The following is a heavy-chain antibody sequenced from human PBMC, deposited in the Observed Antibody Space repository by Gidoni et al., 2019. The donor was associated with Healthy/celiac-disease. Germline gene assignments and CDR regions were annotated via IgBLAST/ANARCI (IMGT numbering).Heavy chain of an antibody. Sequence: QVQLVESGGGVVQPGRSLRLPFAAPGFTFRSYARPWVRQAPGKGLEWVAGISYDGSNKYYADSVKGRFTISRDNSKNTLYLQMNSLRAEDTAVYYCARERSGSSYYYYGMDVWGQGTTVTVSS. V-gene: IGHV3-30-3*01. D-gene: IGHD3-10*01. CDR2: ISYDGSNK. CDR3: ARERSGSSYYYYGMDV. J-gene: IGHJ6*02. CDR1: GFTFRSYA.